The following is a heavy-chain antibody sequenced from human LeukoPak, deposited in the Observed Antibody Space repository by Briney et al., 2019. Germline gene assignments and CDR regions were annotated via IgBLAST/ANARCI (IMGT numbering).Heavy chain of an antibody. Sequence: SETLSLTCTVSGDSISSDYRSWIRQPAGKGLEWIGRFYTSGNTNYNPSLKSRVTMSVDTSKNQFSLKLTSVTVADTAVYYCARTSGSYFDYWGQGSLVTVSS. CDR3: ARTSGSYFDY. V-gene: IGHV4-4*07. CDR2: FYTSGNT. CDR1: GDSISSDY. J-gene: IGHJ4*02. D-gene: IGHD1-26*01.